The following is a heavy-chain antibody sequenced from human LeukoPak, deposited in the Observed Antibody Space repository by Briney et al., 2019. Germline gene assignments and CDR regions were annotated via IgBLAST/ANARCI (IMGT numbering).Heavy chain of an antibody. D-gene: IGHD5-12*01. V-gene: IGHV3-74*01. J-gene: IGHJ4*02. CDR1: GFTFGSTW. CDR2: IDGDGSST. CDR3: ARGYSGYFYY. Sequence: GGSLRLSCAASGFTFGSTWMQWVRQPPGEGLVWVSRIDGDGSSTNYADSVKGRFTISRDNAKNTLYLQMNSLRAEDTAVYYCARGYSGYFYYWGQGTLVTVSS.